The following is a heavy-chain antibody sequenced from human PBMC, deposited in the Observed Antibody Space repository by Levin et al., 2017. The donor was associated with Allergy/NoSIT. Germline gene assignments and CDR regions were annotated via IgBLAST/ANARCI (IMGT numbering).Heavy chain of an antibody. D-gene: IGHD3-22*01. CDR3: ARRMAHFYDGSAWSHLIVYYAMDV. CDR2: IWYDGSNK. Sequence: GESLKISCTASGFTFRSYGMYWVRQAPGRGLGWVAVIWYDGSNKYYLDSVEGRFTISRDNSKNTLYLEMNSLRVEDPALYYCARRMAHFYDGSAWSHLIVYYAMDVWGQGTTVAVSS. V-gene: IGHV3-33*01. CDR1: GFTFRSYG. J-gene: IGHJ6*02.